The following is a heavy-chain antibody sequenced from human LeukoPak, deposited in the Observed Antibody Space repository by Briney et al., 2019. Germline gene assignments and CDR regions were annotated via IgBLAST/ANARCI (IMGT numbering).Heavy chain of an antibody. Sequence: ASVKVSCKASGYTFTSYYMHWVRQAPGQGLEWMGIINPSGGSTSYAQKFQGRVTMTRDMSTSTVYMELSSLRSEDRAVYYCARVAGSYYYFDFWGQGTLVTVSS. CDR1: GYTFTSYY. J-gene: IGHJ4*01. V-gene: IGHV1-46*01. D-gene: IGHD1-26*01. CDR3: ARVAGSYYYFDF. CDR2: INPSGGST.